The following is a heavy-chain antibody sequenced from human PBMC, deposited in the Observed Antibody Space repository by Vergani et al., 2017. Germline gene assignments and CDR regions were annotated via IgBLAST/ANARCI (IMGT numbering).Heavy chain of an antibody. V-gene: IGHV1-69*04. CDR3: ARAQAGEYDILTGETPYYYYGMDV. J-gene: IGHJ6*02. CDR1: GGTFSSYA. Sequence: QVQLVQSGAEVKKPGSSVKVSCKASGGTFSSYAISWVRQAPGQGLEWMGRIIPILGIANYAQKFQGRVTITADKSTSTAYMEMSSLRSEDTAVYYCARAQAGEYDILTGETPYYYYGMDVWGQGTTVTVSS. D-gene: IGHD3-9*01. CDR2: IIPILGIA.